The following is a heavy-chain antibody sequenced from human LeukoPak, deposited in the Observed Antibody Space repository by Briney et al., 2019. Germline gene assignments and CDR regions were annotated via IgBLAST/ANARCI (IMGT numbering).Heavy chain of an antibody. V-gene: IGHV5-51*01. J-gene: IGHJ5*02. CDR3: ARQEYSGSYPHRWFDP. D-gene: IGHD1-26*01. CDR1: GYSFTSYR. CDR2: IYPGDSDT. Sequence: GESLKISCKGSGYSFTSYRIGWVRQMPGKGLEWMGIIYPGDSDTRYSPSFQGQVTISADKSISTAYLQWSSLKASDTAMYYCARQEYSGSYPHRWFDPWGQGTLVTVSS.